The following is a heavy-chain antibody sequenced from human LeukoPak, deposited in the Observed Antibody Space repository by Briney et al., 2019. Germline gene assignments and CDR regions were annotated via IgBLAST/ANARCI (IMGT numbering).Heavy chain of an antibody. CDR1: GGSFSVYY. CDR2: INHSGST. J-gene: IGHJ4*02. CDR3: ARGEGSSWPYFDY. D-gene: IGHD6-13*01. V-gene: IGHV4-34*01. Sequence: SETLSLTCAVYGGSFSVYYWSWIRQPPGKGLEWMGEINHSGSTNYNPSLKSRVTISVDTSKTQFSLKLSSVTAADTAVYYCARGEGSSWPYFDYWGQGTLVTVSS.